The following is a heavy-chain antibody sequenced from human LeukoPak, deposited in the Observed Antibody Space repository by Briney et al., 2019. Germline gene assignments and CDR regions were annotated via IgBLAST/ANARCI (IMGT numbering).Heavy chain of an antibody. J-gene: IGHJ4*02. CDR3: ARGDLSIAVAGRYYFDY. V-gene: IGHV1-69*13. D-gene: IGHD6-19*01. CDR2: IIPIFGTA. Sequence: ASVNVSCKPSGGTFSSYAISWVRHAPGQGLEWMGWIIPIFGTANYAQKFQGRVTITADESTSTAYMELSSLRSEDTAVYYCARGDLSIAVAGRYYFDYWGQGTLVTVSS. CDR1: GGTFSSYA.